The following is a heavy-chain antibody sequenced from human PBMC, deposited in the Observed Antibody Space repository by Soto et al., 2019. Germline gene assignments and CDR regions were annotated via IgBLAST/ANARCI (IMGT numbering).Heavy chain of an antibody. Sequence: QVQLQQSGPGLVWPSQTLSLTWAISGDSVSSNTASWNWVRQSPSRGLEWLGRPYPRSKWYNDYAVFVKSRISINPDTSKNQFSLQLNSVTPEDTAVYYCAKEDNLGPKTGYAFDPWGQGILVTVSS. CDR2: PYPRSKWYN. D-gene: IGHD5-12*01. V-gene: IGHV6-1*01. J-gene: IGHJ5*02. CDR3: AKEDNLGPKTGYAFDP. CDR1: GDSVSSNTAS.